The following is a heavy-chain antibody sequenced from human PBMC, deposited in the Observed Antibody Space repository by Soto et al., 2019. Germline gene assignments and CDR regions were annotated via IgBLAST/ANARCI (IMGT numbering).Heavy chain of an antibody. CDR1: GGSISSYY. CDR3: ARGRPLSAFDI. J-gene: IGHJ3*02. V-gene: IGHV4-4*07. CDR2: IYTSGST. Sequence: SETLALTCTVSGGSISSYYWSWIRQPAGKGLEWIGRIYTSGSTNYNPSLKSRVTMSVDKSKNKFSLKLSSVTAADTAVYYCARGRPLSAFDIWGQGTMVTVSS.